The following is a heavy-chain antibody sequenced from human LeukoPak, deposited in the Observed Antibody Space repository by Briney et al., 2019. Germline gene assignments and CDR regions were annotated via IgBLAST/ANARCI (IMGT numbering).Heavy chain of an antibody. CDR3: AKHSTWSIYGMDV. CDR1: GYTFTNSG. V-gene: IGHV1-18*01. Sequence: ASVKVSCKTSGYTFTNSGFSWVRQAPGQGLEWIGWISAYNGNTNYAQNLQGRVTLTTDTSTSTAYMELRSLRSDDTAVYYCAKHSTWSIYGMDVWGQGTTVTVSS. J-gene: IGHJ6*02. D-gene: IGHD6-6*01. CDR2: ISAYNGNT.